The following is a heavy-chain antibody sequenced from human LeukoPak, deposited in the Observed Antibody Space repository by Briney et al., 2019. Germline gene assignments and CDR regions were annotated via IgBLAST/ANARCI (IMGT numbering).Heavy chain of an antibody. D-gene: IGHD1-26*01. V-gene: IGHV4-34*01. CDR3: ASRVADDYRGYYYYYYGMDV. J-gene: IGHJ6*02. Sequence: PSETLSLTRAVYGGSFSGYYWSWIRQPPGKGLEWIGEINHSGSTNYNPSLKNRVTISVDTSKNQFSLKLSSATAADTAVYYCASRVADDYRGYYYYYYGMDVWGQGTTVTVSS. CDR1: GGSFSGYY. CDR2: INHSGST.